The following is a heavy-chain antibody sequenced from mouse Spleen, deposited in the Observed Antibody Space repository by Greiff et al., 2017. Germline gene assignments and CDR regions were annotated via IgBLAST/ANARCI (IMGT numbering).Heavy chain of an antibody. CDR2: IDPFNGGT. V-gene: IGHV1S135*01. Sequence: VQLQQSGPELMKPGASVKISCKASGYSFTSYYMHWVKQSHGKSLEWIGYIDPFNGGTSYNQKFKGKATLTVDKSSSTAYMHLSSLTSEDSAVYYCARQNYRYDWYFDVWGAGTTVTVSS. CDR1: GYSFTSYY. CDR3: ARQNYRYDWYFDV. D-gene: IGHD2-14*01. J-gene: IGHJ1*01.